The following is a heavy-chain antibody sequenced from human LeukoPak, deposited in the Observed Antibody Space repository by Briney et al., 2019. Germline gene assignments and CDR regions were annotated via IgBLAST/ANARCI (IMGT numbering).Heavy chain of an antibody. CDR3: ARDLGFGDYGMDV. D-gene: IGHD3-10*01. V-gene: IGHV3-53*01. CDR1: GFTVSSNY. J-gene: IGHJ6*04. CDR2: IYINGST. Sequence: PGGSLRLSSAASGFTVSSNYMSWVRQAPGKGLEWASLIYINGSTYYADSVKGRFTISRDNSKNTLYLQMNSLRAEDTALYYCARDLGFGDYGMDVWGKGTTVTVSS.